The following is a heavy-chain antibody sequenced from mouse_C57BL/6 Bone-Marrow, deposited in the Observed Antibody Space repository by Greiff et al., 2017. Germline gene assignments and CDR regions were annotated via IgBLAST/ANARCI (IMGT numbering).Heavy chain of an antibody. J-gene: IGHJ3*01. CDR3: AYDVGWFAY. CDR2: IDPSDSYT. V-gene: IGHV1-69*01. CDR1: GYTFTSYW. D-gene: IGHD2-12*01. Sequence: VQLQQPGAELVMPGASVKLSCKASGYTFTSYWMHWVKQRPGQGLEWIGAIDPSDSYTNYNQKFKGKSTLTVDKSSSTAYMQLSSLTSEDSAVYYCAYDVGWFAYWGQGTLVTVSA.